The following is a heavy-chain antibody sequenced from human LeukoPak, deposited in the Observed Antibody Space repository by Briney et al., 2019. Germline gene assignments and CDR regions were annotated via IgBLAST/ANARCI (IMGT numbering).Heavy chain of an antibody. CDR1: GFTFSRYG. V-gene: IGHV3-23*01. D-gene: IGHD4-17*01. CDR2: IRGSGDRT. CDR3: AKRRHDYGDYYQMDV. J-gene: IGHJ6*03. Sequence: GGTLRLSCAASGFTFSRYGMSWVRQAPGKGLEWVSAIRGSGDRTHYADSVKGRFTISRDNSKNTLYLQMNSLRADDTAVYYCAKRRHDYGDYYQMDVWGKGTTVTVSS.